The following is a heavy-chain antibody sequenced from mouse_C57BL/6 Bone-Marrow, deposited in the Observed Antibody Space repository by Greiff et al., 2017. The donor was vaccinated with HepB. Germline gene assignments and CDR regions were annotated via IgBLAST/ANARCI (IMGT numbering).Heavy chain of an antibody. CDR2: IDPENGDT. CDR1: GFNIKDDY. J-gene: IGHJ3*01. Sequence: EVQLQESGAELVRPGASVKLSCTASGFNIKDDYMHWVKQRPEQGLEWIGWIDPENGDTEYASKFQGKATITADTSSNTAYLQLSSLTSEDTAVYYCTSYWVAYWGQGTLVTVSA. V-gene: IGHV14-4*01. CDR3: TSYWVAY.